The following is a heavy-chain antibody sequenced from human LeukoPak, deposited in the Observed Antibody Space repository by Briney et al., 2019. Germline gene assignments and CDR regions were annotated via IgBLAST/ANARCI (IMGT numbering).Heavy chain of an antibody. V-gene: IGHV4-59*01. CDR3: ARAYGSGSIDY. D-gene: IGHD3-10*01. J-gene: IGHJ4*02. CDR2: IYYTGRT. CDR1: GGSISSYY. Sequence: TASETLSLTCTVSGGSISSYYWSWIRQPPGKGLEWIGYIYYTGRTKYNPSLQSRVTISVDTSKNQFSLKLSSVTAADTAVYYCARAYGSGSIDYWGQGTLVTVSS.